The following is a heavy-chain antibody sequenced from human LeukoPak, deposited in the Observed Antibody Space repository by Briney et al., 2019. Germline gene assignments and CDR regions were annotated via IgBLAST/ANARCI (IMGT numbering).Heavy chain of an antibody. CDR2: IWYDGSNK. J-gene: IGHJ6*02. D-gene: IGHD5-12*01. CDR3: ARDPLAGSTSDYYYGMGV. Sequence: GGSLRLSCAASGFTFSSYGMHWVRQAPGKGLEWVAVIWYDGSNKYYADSVKGRFTISRDNSKNTLYLQMNSLRAEDTAVYYCARDPLAGSTSDYYYGMGVWGQGTMVTVSS. CDR1: GFTFSSYG. V-gene: IGHV3-33*01.